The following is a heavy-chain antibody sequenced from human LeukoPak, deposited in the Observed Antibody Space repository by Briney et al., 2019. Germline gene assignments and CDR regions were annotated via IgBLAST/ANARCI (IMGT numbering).Heavy chain of an antibody. Sequence: ASVKVSCKASGYTFTGYYLHWVRQAPGQGLEWMGWINPNSGGTNYAQKFQGRVTMTRDTSISTAYMELSRMSSDDTAVYYCATDLGSSWIYWGQGTLVTVSS. V-gene: IGHV1-2*02. CDR1: GYTFTGYY. CDR2: INPNSGGT. J-gene: IGHJ4*01. CDR3: ATDLGSSWIY. D-gene: IGHD6-13*01.